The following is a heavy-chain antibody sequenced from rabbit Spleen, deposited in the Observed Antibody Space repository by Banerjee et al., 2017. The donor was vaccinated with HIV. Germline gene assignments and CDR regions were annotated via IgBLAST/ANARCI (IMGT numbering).Heavy chain of an antibody. J-gene: IGHJ6*01. CDR1: GLDFSTHYW. Sequence: QEQLVESGGGLVQPEGSLTLTCKASGLDFSTHYWICWVRQAPGKGLEWIACIYAGTVGSTYSASWAKGRFTCSKTSSTTVTLQMTSLTAADTATYFCARDTGSSFSSYGMDLWGPGTLVTVS. CDR2: IYAGTVGST. V-gene: IGHV1S45*01. D-gene: IGHD8-1*01. CDR3: ARDTGSSFSSYGMDL.